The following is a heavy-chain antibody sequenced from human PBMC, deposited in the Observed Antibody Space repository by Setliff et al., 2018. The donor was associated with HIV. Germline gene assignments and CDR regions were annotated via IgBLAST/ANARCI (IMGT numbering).Heavy chain of an antibody. Sequence: SETLSLTCTVSGGSISSRSNYWGWIRQPPGKGLEWIGYIYNSGSTNYNPSLKSRVTISVDTAKNQFSLKLSSVTAADTAVYYCARGLSFYDPGGFDYWGQGTLVTVS. CDR3: ARGLSFYDPGGFDY. CDR2: IYNSGST. CDR1: GGSISSRSNY. D-gene: IGHD3-22*01. V-gene: IGHV4-61*05. J-gene: IGHJ4*02.